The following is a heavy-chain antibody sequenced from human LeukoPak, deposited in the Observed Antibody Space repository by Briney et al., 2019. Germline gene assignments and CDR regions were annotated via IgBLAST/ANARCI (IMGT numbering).Heavy chain of an antibody. Sequence: PGGSLRLSCAASGFTFSSYAMHWVRQAPGKGLGWVAVISYDGSNKYYADSVKGRFTISRDNSKNTLYLQMSSLRAEDTAVYYCARVLYSGSYFDYWGQGTLVTVSS. CDR3: ARVLYSGSYFDY. J-gene: IGHJ4*02. D-gene: IGHD1-26*01. CDR2: ISYDGSNK. CDR1: GFTFSSYA. V-gene: IGHV3-30-3*01.